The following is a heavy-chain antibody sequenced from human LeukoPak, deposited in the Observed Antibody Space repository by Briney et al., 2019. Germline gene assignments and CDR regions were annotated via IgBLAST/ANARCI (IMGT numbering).Heavy chain of an antibody. Sequence: GGSLRLSCVASGFTYNSHAMSWVRQAPGKGLEWVSGISANGANTYYTDSVRGRFTISRDNSKNTVYLQMSRLSAEDTAIYYCPKDQVFSYYYLDYWGQGILVTISS. CDR1: GFTYNSHA. J-gene: IGHJ4*02. V-gene: IGHV3-23*01. CDR3: PKDQVFSYYYLDY. D-gene: IGHD5-18*01. CDR2: ISANGANT.